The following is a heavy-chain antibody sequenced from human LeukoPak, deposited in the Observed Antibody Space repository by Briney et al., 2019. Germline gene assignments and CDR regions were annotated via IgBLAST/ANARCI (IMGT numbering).Heavy chain of an antibody. V-gene: IGHV3-23*01. D-gene: IGHD2-21*01. CDR3: AKDIQGSY. CDR1: GFSFNSAA. Sequence: GGSLRLSCAASGFSFNSAAMTWVRQAPGKGLEWVSLVSSSGANTYYADSVKGRFTISRDNSKNTVYLQMNSLRAEDTAIYYCAKDIQGSYWGQGTLVTVSS. J-gene: IGHJ4*02. CDR2: VSSSGANT.